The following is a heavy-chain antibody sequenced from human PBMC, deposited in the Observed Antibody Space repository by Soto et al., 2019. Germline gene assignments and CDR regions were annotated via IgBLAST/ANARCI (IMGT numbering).Heavy chain of an antibody. D-gene: IGHD3-10*01. J-gene: IGHJ6*02. CDR2: ISSSGSTI. V-gene: IGHV3-11*01. CDR3: ARGAIRAMVRGVTLYYYSGMDV. Sequence: QGKGQEWVSYISSSGSTIYYSDSVQGRFTRSRDNAKNSLYLQMNSLRAEDTAVYYCARGAIRAMVRGVTLYYYSGMDVWGQGTTVTVSS.